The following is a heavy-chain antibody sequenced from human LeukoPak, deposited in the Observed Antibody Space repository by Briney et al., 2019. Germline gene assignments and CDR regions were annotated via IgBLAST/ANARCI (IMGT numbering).Heavy chain of an antibody. CDR2: IRYSGST. J-gene: IGHJ5*02. CDR1: GGSISSNTYF. CDR3: ATSDTVSTYHWFDP. D-gene: IGHD5/OR15-5a*01. V-gene: IGHV4-39*01. Sequence: SETLSLTCNVSGGSISSNTYFWGWLRRPPGKGLEWIGSIRYSGSTYYNPSLKSRVTISVDTSKNQFSLNLSSLPAADPSVYYCATSDTVSTYHWFDPWGQGTLVTVS.